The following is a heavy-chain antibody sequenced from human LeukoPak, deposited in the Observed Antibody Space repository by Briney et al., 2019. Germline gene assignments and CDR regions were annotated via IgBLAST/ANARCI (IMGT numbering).Heavy chain of an antibody. V-gene: IGHV4-30-2*01. CDR3: ARATSETRYGRQADAFDI. J-gene: IGHJ3*02. Sequence: PSETLSLTCAVSGGSISSGGYSWSWLRQPPGKGLEWIGYIYHSGSTYYNPSLKSRVTISVDRSKNQFSLKLSSVTAADTAVYYCARATSETRYGRQADAFDIWGQGTMVTVSS. CDR2: IYHSGST. D-gene: IGHD5-18*01. CDR1: GGSISSGGYS.